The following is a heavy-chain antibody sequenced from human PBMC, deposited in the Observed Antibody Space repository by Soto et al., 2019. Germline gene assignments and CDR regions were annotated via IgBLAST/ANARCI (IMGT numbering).Heavy chain of an antibody. D-gene: IGHD3-22*01. Sequence: GSLRLSCAASGFTFSSYSMNWVRQAPGKGLEWVSSISSSSSYIYYADSVKGRFTISRDNAKNSLYLQMNSLRAEDTAVYYCARCPRGWLLPLLDYWGQRTLVSVSS. V-gene: IGHV3-21*01. CDR1: GFTFSSYS. CDR2: ISSSSSYI. CDR3: ARCPRGWLLPLLDY. J-gene: IGHJ4*02.